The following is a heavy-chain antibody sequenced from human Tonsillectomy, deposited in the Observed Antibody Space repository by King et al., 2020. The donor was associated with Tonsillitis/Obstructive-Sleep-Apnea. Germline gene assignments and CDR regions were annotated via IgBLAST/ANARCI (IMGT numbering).Heavy chain of an antibody. CDR3: GREGAYRIDN. CDR2: IKQHGSEK. J-gene: IGHJ4*02. D-gene: IGHD5-18*01. V-gene: IGHV3-7*01. Sequence: VQLVESGGGLVQPGGSLRLSCAASGFTLSDYWMTWVRQAPGKGLEWVTNIKQHGSEKHYVDSVKGRFTISRDNAENSLYLQMNSLRVEDTAVYDCGREGAYRIDNWGQGTLVTVSS. CDR1: GFTLSDYW.